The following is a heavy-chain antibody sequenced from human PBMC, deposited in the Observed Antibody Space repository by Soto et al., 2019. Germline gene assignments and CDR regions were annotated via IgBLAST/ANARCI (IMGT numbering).Heavy chain of an antibody. CDR1: GYTFTSYG. D-gene: IGHD2-15*01. CDR3: ARDGADIVLVVAATKVDYFDY. CDR2: ISAYNGNT. Sequence: QVQLVQSGAEVKKPGASVKVSCKASGYTFTSYGISWVRQAPGQGLEWMGWISAYNGNTNYAQKLQGRVTMTTDTSTSTAYMELRSLRSDDTAVYYCARDGADIVLVVAATKVDYFDYWGQGTLVTVSS. V-gene: IGHV1-18*01. J-gene: IGHJ4*02.